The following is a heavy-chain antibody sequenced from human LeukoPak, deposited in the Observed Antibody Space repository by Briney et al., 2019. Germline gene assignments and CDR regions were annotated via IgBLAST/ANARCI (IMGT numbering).Heavy chain of an antibody. Sequence: PGGSLRLSCEASGFTFRDHYMDWVRQAPGKGLEWVGRSRNKANSYTTVYAAFVQGRFSISRGASENTLFLQMNNLKTDDTAVYYCAKSLPLTMIVVVTNYFDYWGQGTLVTVSS. CDR3: AKSLPLTMIVVVTNYFDY. J-gene: IGHJ4*02. D-gene: IGHD3-22*01. CDR2: SRNKANSYTT. CDR1: GFTFRDHY. V-gene: IGHV3-72*01.